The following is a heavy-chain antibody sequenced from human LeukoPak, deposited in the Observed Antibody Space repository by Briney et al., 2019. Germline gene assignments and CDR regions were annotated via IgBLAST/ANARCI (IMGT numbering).Heavy chain of an antibody. CDR1: GFTFSSYW. D-gene: IGHD5-12*01. Sequence: GGSLRLSCAASGFTFSSYWMSWVRQAPGKGLEWVANIKQDGSEKYYVDSVKGRFTISRDNAKNSLYLQMNSLRAEDTAVYYCARANSGYDLGFSYWGQGTLVTVSS. CDR3: ARANSGYDLGFSY. V-gene: IGHV3-7*01. J-gene: IGHJ4*02. CDR2: IKQDGSEK.